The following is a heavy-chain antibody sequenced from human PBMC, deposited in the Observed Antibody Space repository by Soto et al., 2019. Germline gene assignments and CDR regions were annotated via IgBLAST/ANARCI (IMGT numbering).Heavy chain of an antibody. V-gene: IGHV3-23*01. J-gene: IGHJ2*01. CDR3: AKAEYYGGNWYFDL. Sequence: EVQLLESGGGLVQPGGSLRLSCAASGFTFSTYGMNWVRQAPGKGLEWVSGITGSGDSTYYADSVKGRFTISRDNSKNTLYLQMNSLRAEDTAVYYCAKAEYYGGNWYFDLWGRGTLVTVSS. CDR1: GFTFSTYG. D-gene: IGHD4-17*01. CDR2: ITGSGDST.